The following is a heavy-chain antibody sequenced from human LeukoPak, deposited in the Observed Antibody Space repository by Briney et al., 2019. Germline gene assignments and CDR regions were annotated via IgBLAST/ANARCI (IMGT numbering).Heavy chain of an antibody. J-gene: IGHJ6*03. CDR3: ARLISAGYSSGWYTPYYYYYMDV. D-gene: IGHD6-19*01. Sequence: SETLSLTCAVYGGSFSPYYWSWIRQPPGKGLEWIGEINHSGSTNYNPSLKSRVTISVDTSKNQFSLRLSSVTAADTAVYYCARLISAGYSSGWYTPYYYYYMDVWGKGTTVTVSS. CDR1: GGSFSPYY. CDR2: INHSGST. V-gene: IGHV4-34*01.